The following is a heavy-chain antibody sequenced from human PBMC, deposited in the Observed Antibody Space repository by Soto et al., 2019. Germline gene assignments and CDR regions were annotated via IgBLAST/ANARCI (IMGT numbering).Heavy chain of an antibody. CDR2: IWYDGSNK. J-gene: IGHJ1*01. V-gene: IGHV3-33*01. D-gene: IGHD1-26*01. CDR3: ARAGDSGSYFQH. Sequence: QVQLVESGGGVVQPGRSLRLSCAASGFTFSSYGLHWVRQAPGKGLEWVAVIWYDGSNKYYADSVKGRFTISRDNSKNTLYLQMNSLRAEDTAVYYCARAGDSGSYFQHWGQGTVVTVSS. CDR1: GFTFSSYG.